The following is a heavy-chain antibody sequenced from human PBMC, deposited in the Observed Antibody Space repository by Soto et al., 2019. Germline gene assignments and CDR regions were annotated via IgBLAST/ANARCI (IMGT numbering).Heavy chain of an antibody. CDR3: ARDRGYNPDAFDI. Sequence: ASVKVSCKASGYTFTSYGLSWVRQAPGQGLEWMGWIGTYNGNTNYAQKIQGRVTMTTDTSTSTAYMELRSLRYDDTAVYYCARDRGYNPDAFDIWGQGTMVTVSS. CDR1: GYTFTSYG. CDR2: IGTYNGNT. J-gene: IGHJ3*02. V-gene: IGHV1-18*01. D-gene: IGHD2-15*01.